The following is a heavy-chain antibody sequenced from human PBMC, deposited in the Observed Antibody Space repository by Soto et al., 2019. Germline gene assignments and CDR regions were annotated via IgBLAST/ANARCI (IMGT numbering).Heavy chain of an antibody. CDR1: GFTFGNFW. CDR3: ATGPYREYGHDS. D-gene: IGHD3-10*01. V-gene: IGHV3-74*01. CDR2: INSDGST. J-gene: IGHJ5*01. Sequence: EVQLVESGGGLVQPGGSLRLSCAASGFTFGNFWMHWVRQAPGKGLVWVSRINSDGSTSYADFVKGRLTISRDNAKNTLLRQMNSLGAEDTAVFNGATGPYREYGHDSWGQGARVTVSS.